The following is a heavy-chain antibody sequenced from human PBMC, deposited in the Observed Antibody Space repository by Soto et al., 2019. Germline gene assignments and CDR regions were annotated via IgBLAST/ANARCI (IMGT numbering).Heavy chain of an antibody. CDR3: AGGMYGSSWYYYAMDV. V-gene: IGHV6-1*01. CDR1: GDSVSSNSAA. Sequence: PSQTLSLTCAISGDSVSSNSAAWHWIRQSPSRGLEWLGRTHYMSKWYNDYAVSVKTRITINPDTSKNQFSLQLNSVTPEDTAVYYCAGGMYGSSWYYYAMDVWGQGTTVTVSS. CDR2: THYMSKWYN. J-gene: IGHJ6*02. D-gene: IGHD6-13*01.